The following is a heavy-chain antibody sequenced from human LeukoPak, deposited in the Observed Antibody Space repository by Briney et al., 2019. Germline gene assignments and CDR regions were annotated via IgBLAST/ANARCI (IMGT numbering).Heavy chain of an antibody. V-gene: IGHV1-8*03. CDR2: MNPNSGNT. Sequence: GASVKVSCKASGYTFTSYDINWVRQATGQGLEWMGWMNPNSGNTGYAQKFQGRVTITRNTSISTAYMELSSLRSEDTAVYYCATGGYYDFWSGYFPYLDYWGQGTLVTVSS. CDR1: GYTFTSYD. CDR3: ATGGYYDFWSGYFPYLDY. D-gene: IGHD3-3*01. J-gene: IGHJ4*02.